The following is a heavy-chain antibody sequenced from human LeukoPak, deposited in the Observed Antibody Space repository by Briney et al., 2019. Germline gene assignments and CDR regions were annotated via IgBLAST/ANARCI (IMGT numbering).Heavy chain of an antibody. Sequence: GGSLRLSCAASGFTVSSNYMSWVRQAPVKGLEWVSSISSSSSYIYYADSVKGRFTISRDNAKNSLYLQMNSLRAEDTAVYYCARDPGYSGYDRHFDYWGQGTLVTVSS. V-gene: IGHV3-21*01. J-gene: IGHJ4*02. CDR2: ISSSSSYI. CDR3: ARDPGYSGYDRHFDY. CDR1: GFTVSSNY. D-gene: IGHD5-12*01.